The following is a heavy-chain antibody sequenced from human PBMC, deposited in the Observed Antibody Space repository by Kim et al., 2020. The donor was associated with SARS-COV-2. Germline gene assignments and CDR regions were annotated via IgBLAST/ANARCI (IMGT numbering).Heavy chain of an antibody. V-gene: IGHV5-10-1*01. Sequence: NSSPSVQGHVTIAADKSISTAYLQWSSLQASDTAMYYCARQGRIGSGSPDYWGQGTLVTVSS. J-gene: IGHJ4*02. D-gene: IGHD6-19*01. CDR3: ARQGRIGSGSPDY.